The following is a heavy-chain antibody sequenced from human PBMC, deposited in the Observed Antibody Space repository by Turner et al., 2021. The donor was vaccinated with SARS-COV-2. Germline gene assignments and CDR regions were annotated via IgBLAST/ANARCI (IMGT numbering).Heavy chain of an antibody. J-gene: IGHJ4*02. V-gene: IGHV4-31*03. CDR2: IYDSGST. D-gene: IGHD2-21*02. Sequence: QVQLQESGPGLVKPSQALSPTCSFSGGSISSGGYYWSWIRQHPGKGLEWIGYIYDSGSTYYNPSLKSRVTISVDTSKNQYSLKLSSVTAADTAVYYGARDYGGNSNYFADWGQGTLVTVSS. CDR1: GGSISSGGYY. CDR3: ARDYGGNSNYFAD.